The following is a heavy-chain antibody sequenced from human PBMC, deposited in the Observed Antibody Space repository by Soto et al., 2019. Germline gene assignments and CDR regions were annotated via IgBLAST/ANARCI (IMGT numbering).Heavy chain of an antibody. J-gene: IGHJ4*02. CDR1: GFTFSSYA. Sequence: GGSLRLSCAASGFTFSSYAMSWVRQAPGKGLEWVSAISGSGGSTYYADSVKGRFTISRDNPKNTLYLQMNSLRAEDTAVYYCAKRGSSSWFLDYWGQGTLVTVSS. CDR3: AKRGSSSWFLDY. CDR2: ISGSGGST. D-gene: IGHD6-13*01. V-gene: IGHV3-23*01.